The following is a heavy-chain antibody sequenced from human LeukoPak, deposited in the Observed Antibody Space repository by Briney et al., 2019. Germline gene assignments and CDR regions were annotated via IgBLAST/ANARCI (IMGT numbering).Heavy chain of an antibody. CDR2: IYSSGTT. V-gene: IGHV4-4*07. D-gene: IGHD2-15*01. J-gene: IGHJ4*02. CDR1: GGFISNYY. CDR3: ARALRSGDYFDY. Sequence: PSETLSLTCTVSGGFISNYYWSWIRQPAGKGLEWIGRIYSSGTTKCNPSLKSRVTISVDKSKNQFSLKLSSVTAADTAVYYCARALRSGDYFDYWGQGTLVTVSS.